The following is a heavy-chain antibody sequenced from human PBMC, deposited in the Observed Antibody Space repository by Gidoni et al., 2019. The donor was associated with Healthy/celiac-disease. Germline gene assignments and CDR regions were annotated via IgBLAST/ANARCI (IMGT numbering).Heavy chain of an antibody. J-gene: IGHJ6*02. CDR1: GGTFSSYT. Sequence: QVQLVQSGAEVQKPGSSVKVSCKASGGTFSSYTISWVRQAPGQGLEWMGRIIPILGIANYAQKFQGRVTITADKSTSTAYMELSSLRSEDTAVYYCARDQPTSDTSSVENYGMDVWGQGTTVTVSS. CDR2: IIPILGIA. CDR3: ARDQPTSDTSSVENYGMDV. V-gene: IGHV1-69*08. D-gene: IGHD3-9*01.